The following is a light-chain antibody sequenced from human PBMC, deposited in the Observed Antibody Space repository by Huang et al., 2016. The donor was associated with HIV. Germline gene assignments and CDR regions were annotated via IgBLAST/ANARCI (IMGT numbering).Light chain of an antibody. V-gene: IGKV3-11*01. Sequence: EIVLTQSPATLSLSPGKRATLSCRASQSVNSYLAWYQQKPGQAPRLLIYAASNRATGIPARFSGSGSGTDFTLTISNVQSEDLAVYYCQQRSAWPLTFGGGTKVEI. CDR2: AAS. CDR3: QQRSAWPLT. CDR1: QSVNSY. J-gene: IGKJ4*01.